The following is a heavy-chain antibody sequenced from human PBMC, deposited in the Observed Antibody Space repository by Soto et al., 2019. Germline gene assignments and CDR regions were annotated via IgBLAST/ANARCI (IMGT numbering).Heavy chain of an antibody. CDR2: ISTISSTM. Sequence: GGSLRLSCAASGFTFSSYEMSWFRQAPGKGLEWLSYISTISSTMYYADSVKGRFTISRDNAKNSLYLQMNSLTAEDTAVYYCARTAPTDFWSGYYYYYYYGMDVWGQGTTVTVSS. J-gene: IGHJ6*02. CDR3: ARTAPTDFWSGYYYYYYYGMDV. V-gene: IGHV3-48*03. D-gene: IGHD3-3*01. CDR1: GFTFSSYE.